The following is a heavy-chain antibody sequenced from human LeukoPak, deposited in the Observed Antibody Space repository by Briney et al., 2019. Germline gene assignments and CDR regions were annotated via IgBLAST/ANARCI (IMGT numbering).Heavy chain of an antibody. CDR1: GYTFTGYA. CDR3: ARVDYGDYGEFDY. Sequence: GASVKVSCKASGYTFTGYAMHWVRQAPGQRLEWMGWINAGNGNTKYSQKFQGRVTITRDTSASTAYMELSSLRSEDTAVYYCARVDYGDYGEFDYWGQGTLVTVSS. J-gene: IGHJ4*02. V-gene: IGHV1-3*01. D-gene: IGHD4-17*01. CDR2: INAGNGNT.